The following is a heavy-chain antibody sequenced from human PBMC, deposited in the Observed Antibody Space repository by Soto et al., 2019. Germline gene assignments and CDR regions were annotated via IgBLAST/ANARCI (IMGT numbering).Heavy chain of an antibody. CDR3: ASAKEYTYDILTGYYFDYYYYYMDV. CDR2: IYYSGST. CDR1: GGSISSSSYY. J-gene: IGHJ6*03. V-gene: IGHV4-39*01. D-gene: IGHD3-9*01. Sequence: PSETPSLTCTVSGGSISSSSYYWGWIRQPPGKGLEWIGSIYYSGSTYYNPSLKSRVTISVDTSKNQFSLKLSSVTTADTAVYYCASAKEYTYDILTGYYFDYYYYYMDVWGKGTTVTVSS.